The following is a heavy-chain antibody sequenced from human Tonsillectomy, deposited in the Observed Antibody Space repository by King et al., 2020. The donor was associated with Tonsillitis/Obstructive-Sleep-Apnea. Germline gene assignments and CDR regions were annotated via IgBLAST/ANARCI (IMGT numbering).Heavy chain of an antibody. V-gene: IGHV1-69*01. Sequence: QLVQSGAEVKKPGSSVKVSCKASGGTFSSYAISWVRQAPGQGLEWMGGIIPIFGTANYAQKFQGRVTITADESTSTAYMVLSSLRSEDTAVYYFAAPSRSPTYYYYYYMDVWGKGTMVTVSS. CDR2: IIPIFGTA. J-gene: IGHJ6*03. CDR3: AAPSRSPTYYYYYYMDV. D-gene: IGHD3-10*01. CDR1: GGTFSSYA.